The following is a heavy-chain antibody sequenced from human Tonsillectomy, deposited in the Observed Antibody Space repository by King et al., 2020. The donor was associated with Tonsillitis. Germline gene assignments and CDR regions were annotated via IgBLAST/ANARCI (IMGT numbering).Heavy chain of an antibody. J-gene: IGHJ6*02. V-gene: IGHV1-18*04. D-gene: IGHD1-14*01. CDR2: ISAYNGNT. CDR3: ARAQGTSLENYYYYGMDV. Sequence: QLVQSGAEVKKPGASVKVSCKASGYTFTSYGISWVRQAPGQGLEWMGWISAYNGNTNYAQKLQGRVTMTTDTSTSTAYMDLRSLRSDDTAVYYCARAQGTSLENYYYYGMDVWGQGTTVTVSS. CDR1: GYTFTSYG.